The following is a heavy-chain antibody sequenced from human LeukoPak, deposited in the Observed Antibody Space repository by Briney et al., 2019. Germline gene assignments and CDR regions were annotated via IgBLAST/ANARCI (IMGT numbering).Heavy chain of an antibody. J-gene: IGHJ4*02. Sequence: GGSLRLSCAASGFTFSSYSMNWVRQAPGKGLEWVSSISSSSSYIYYADSVKGRFTISRDNAKNSLYLQMNSLRAEDTAVYYCARDNLDMVRGAMPFNDYWGQGTLVTVSS. CDR3: ARDNLDMVRGAMPFNDY. CDR2: ISSSSSYI. D-gene: IGHD3-10*01. CDR1: GFTFSSYS. V-gene: IGHV3-21*01.